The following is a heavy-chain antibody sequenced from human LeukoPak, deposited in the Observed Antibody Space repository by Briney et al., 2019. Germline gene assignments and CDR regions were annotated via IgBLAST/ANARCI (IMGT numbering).Heavy chain of an antibody. Sequence: SVKVSCKASGGTFSSYAISWVRQAPGQGLEWMGGIIPIFGTANYAQKFQGRVTITADKSTSTAYMELSSLRSEDTAVYYCARDSPGGGYSGYWGQGTLVTVSS. CDR1: GGTFSSYA. CDR3: ARDSPGGGYSGY. D-gene: IGHD5-18*01. CDR2: IIPIFGTA. J-gene: IGHJ4*02. V-gene: IGHV1-69*06.